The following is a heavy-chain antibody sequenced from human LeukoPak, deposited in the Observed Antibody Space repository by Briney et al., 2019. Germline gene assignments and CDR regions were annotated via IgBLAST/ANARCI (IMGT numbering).Heavy chain of an antibody. CDR1: GFTFSSYE. CDR2: ISSSGSTI. D-gene: IGHD6-13*01. V-gene: IGHV3-48*03. Sequence: GGSLRLSCAASGFTFSSYEMNWVRQAPGKGLEWVSYISSSGSTIYYADSVKGRFTISRDNAKNSLYLQVNSLRAEDTAVYYCARSCSSSWFYFDYWGQGTLVTVSS. J-gene: IGHJ4*02. CDR3: ARSCSSSWFYFDY.